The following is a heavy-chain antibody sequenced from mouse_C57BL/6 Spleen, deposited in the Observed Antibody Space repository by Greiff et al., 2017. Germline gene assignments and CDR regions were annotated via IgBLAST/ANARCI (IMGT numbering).Heavy chain of an antibody. CDR3: ARGITTVVDYWYFDV. Sequence: QVQLQQPGAELVKPGASVKLSCKASGYTFTSYWMHWVKQRPGRGLEWIGRIDPNSGGNKYNEKFKSKATLTVDKPSSTAYMQLSSLTSEDSAVYYCARGITTVVDYWYFDVWGTGTTVTVSS. V-gene: IGHV1-72*01. J-gene: IGHJ1*03. CDR1: GYTFTSYW. D-gene: IGHD1-1*01. CDR2: IDPNSGGN.